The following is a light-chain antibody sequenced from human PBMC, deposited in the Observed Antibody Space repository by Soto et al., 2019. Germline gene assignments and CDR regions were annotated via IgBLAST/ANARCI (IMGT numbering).Light chain of an antibody. CDR1: SSGVGGYNS. Sequence: QSALAQPASVSGSPGQSITISCTGTSSGVGGYNSVSWYQQYPGKAPKLMIHDVSNRPSGVSDRFSGSKSGNTASLTISGLQPEDEADYYCSSYTTSISYVFGSGTKVTVL. J-gene: IGLJ1*01. CDR2: DVS. CDR3: SSYTTSISYV. V-gene: IGLV2-14*03.